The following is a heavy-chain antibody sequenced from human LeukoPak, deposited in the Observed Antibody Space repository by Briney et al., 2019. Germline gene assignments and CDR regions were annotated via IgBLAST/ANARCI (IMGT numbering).Heavy chain of an antibody. V-gene: IGHV1-18*01. J-gene: IGHJ4*02. Sequence: ASVKVSCKASGYTFTSYGINWVRQAPGQGLEWMGWISAYNGNTNYARKLQGRVTMTTDTTANTAYMELRSLRSDDTAVYYCARNVIVGAVSDNWGQGTLVTVSS. D-gene: IGHD1-26*01. CDR2: ISAYNGNT. CDR1: GYTFTSYG. CDR3: ARNVIVGAVSDN.